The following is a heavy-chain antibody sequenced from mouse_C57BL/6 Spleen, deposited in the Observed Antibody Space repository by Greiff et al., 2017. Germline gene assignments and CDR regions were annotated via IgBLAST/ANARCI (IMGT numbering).Heavy chain of an antibody. CDR3: ARGLGDY. Sequence: QVQLQQPGAELVKPGASVKLSCKASGYTFTSYWMQWVKQRPGQGLEWIGEIDPSDSYTNYNQKFKGKATLTVDTSSSTAYMQLSSLTSEDSAVYYCARGLGDYWGQGTTLTVSP. CDR1: GYTFTSYW. V-gene: IGHV1-50*01. D-gene: IGHD4-1*01. J-gene: IGHJ2*01. CDR2: IDPSDSYT.